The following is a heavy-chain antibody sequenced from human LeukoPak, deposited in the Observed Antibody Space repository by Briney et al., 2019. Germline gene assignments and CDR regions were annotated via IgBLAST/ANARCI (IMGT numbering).Heavy chain of an antibody. D-gene: IGHD6-13*01. Sequence: SVKVSCKPSGGTFRSYAISWVRQTPGQGLEWMGRIIPLLFIANYAQNFQRRVTITADKSTSTAYMDLSSLRSEDTAVYYCPIIAAAGTGVYYSGQGTLFTVSS. CDR2: IIPLLFIA. V-gene: IGHV1-69*04. J-gene: IGHJ4*02. CDR3: PIIAAAGTGVYY. CDR1: GGTFRSYA.